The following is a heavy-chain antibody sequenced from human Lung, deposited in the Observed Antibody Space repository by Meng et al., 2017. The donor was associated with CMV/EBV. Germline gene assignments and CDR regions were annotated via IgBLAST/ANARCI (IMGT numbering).Heavy chain of an antibody. CDR1: GFIFSNYW. D-gene: IGHD3-10*01. CDR2: IKEDGSEK. V-gene: IGHV3-7*04. CDR3: ARGTIV. J-gene: IGHJ4*02. Sequence: GGSLRLSCAASGFIFSNYWMTWVRQAPGKGLEWVANIKEDGSEKYYVDSVKGRFTISRDNAKNSLHLQMNSLRAEDTAVYYCARGTIVGGQGTRVTVSS.